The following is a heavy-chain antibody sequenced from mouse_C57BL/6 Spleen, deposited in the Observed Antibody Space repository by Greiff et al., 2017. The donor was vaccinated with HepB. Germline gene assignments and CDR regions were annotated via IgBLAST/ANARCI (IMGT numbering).Heavy chain of an antibody. CDR2: ISSGGSYT. CDR1: GFTFSSYG. Sequence: EVQRVESGGDLVKPGGSLKLSCAASGFTFSSYGMSWVRQTPDKRLEWVATISSGGSYTYYPDSVKGRFTISRDNAKNTLYLQMSSLKSEDTAMYYCARHNYDGYYPRFAYWGQGTLVTVSA. J-gene: IGHJ3*01. D-gene: IGHD2-3*01. V-gene: IGHV5-6*01. CDR3: ARHNYDGYYPRFAY.